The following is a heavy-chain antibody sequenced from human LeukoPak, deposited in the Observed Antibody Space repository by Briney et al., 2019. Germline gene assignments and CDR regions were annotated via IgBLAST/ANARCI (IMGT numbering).Heavy chain of an antibody. CDR2: IYGGGNI. J-gene: IGHJ4*02. D-gene: IGHD5-24*01. V-gene: IGHV3-53*01. CDR1: GFVFSNAW. Sequence: GGSLRLSCVASGFVFSNAWMNWVRQAPGKGLEWVSVIYGGGNIYYADSVKGRFTISRDNSKNTLYLQMNSLRAEDTAVYYCARGAGYNYPYYFDYWGQGTLVTVSS. CDR3: ARGAGYNYPYYFDY.